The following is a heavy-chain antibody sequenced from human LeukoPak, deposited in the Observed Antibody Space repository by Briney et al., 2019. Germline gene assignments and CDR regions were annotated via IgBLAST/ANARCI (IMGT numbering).Heavy chain of an antibody. CDR1: GYTFTGYY. J-gene: IGHJ4*02. CDR3: ARETVTTPFDY. CDR2: IIPIFGTA. Sequence: ASVKVSCKASGYTFTGYYMHWVRQAPGQGLEWMGGIIPIFGTANYAQKFQGRVTITADKSTSTAYMELSSLRSEDTAVYYCARETVTTPFDYWGQGTLVTVSS. V-gene: IGHV1-69*06. D-gene: IGHD4-11*01.